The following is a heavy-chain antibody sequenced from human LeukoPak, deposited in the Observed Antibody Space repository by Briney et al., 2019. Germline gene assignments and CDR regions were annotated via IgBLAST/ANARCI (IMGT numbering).Heavy chain of an antibody. Sequence: QAGGSLRLSCSASGFTFSNYDMHWVRQATGKGLEWVSAAGTAGDTYYSDSAKGRFTISREDATNSLFLQMNSLRAGDTAIYYCTRVYGSRNFYFFDYWGQGTLVTVSS. J-gene: IGHJ4*02. CDR2: AGTAGDT. CDR3: TRVYGSRNFYFFDY. V-gene: IGHV3-13*04. CDR1: GFTFSNYD. D-gene: IGHD3-10*01.